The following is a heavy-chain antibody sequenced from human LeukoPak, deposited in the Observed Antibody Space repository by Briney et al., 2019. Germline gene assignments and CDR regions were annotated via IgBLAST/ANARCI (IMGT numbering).Heavy chain of an antibody. CDR3: ARDLDPYYYDSSGYYSDYYFDY. V-gene: IGHV4-59*12. CDR1: GGSINNYY. D-gene: IGHD3-22*01. Sequence: PSETLSLTCTVSGGSINNYYWSWIRQPPGKGLEWVGYIYYSGSTNYNPSLKSRVTISVDTSKNQFSLKLNSVTAADTAVYYCARDLDPYYYDSSGYYSDYYFDYWGQGTLVTVSS. J-gene: IGHJ4*02. CDR2: IYYSGST.